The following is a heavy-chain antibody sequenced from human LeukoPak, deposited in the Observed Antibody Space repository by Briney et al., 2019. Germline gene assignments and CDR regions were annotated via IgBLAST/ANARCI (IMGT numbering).Heavy chain of an antibody. CDR2: IRTSGST. CDR1: GGSISSNKYF. J-gene: IGHJ6*03. CDR3: ARMGEFNSGHYYYYMDV. Sequence: SQTLSLTCTVSGGSISSNKYFWSWTRQPAGKGLGWIGHIRTSGSTNYNPCLKSRVTISVDTSKNQFSLKLSSVTAADTAVYYCARMGEFNSGHYYYYMDVWGKGTTVTVSS. V-gene: IGHV4-61*09. D-gene: IGHD3-16*01.